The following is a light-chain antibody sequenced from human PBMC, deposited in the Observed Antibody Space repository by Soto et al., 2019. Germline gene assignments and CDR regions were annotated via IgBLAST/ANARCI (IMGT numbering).Light chain of an antibody. V-gene: IGKV1-5*03. Sequence: IPITQSHSTLSGSVADKVPLTFRASRTISSWLAWYHQKPVKATKLLTYKASTLKSGVPSSFSASASGTDFTLTISSLQPEDFATYYCHQSFCVPQTFGQGGNVDIK. J-gene: IGKJ1*01. CDR2: KAS. CDR3: HQSFCVPQT. CDR1: RTISSW.